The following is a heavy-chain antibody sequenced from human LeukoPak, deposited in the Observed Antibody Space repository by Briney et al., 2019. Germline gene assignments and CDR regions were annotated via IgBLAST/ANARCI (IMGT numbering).Heavy chain of an antibody. V-gene: IGHV1-2*02. J-gene: IGHJ4*02. CDR3: ARDSVAMSTIRDFGY. Sequence: ASVKVSCKASGYTFTGYYMHWVRQAPGQGLEWMGWINPNSGGTKYAQKFQGRVTMTRDTSISTAYMELSRLSSDDTAVYSCARDSVAMSTIRDFGYWGQGTLVTVSS. CDR2: INPNSGGT. D-gene: IGHD5-24*01. CDR1: GYTFTGYY.